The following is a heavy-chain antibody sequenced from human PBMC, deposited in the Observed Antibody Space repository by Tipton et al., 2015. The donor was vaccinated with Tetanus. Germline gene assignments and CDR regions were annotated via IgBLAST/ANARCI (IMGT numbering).Heavy chain of an antibody. CDR3: ARDGYNGYGMDV. V-gene: IGHV4-59*12. CDR2: IYYSGST. CDR1: GGSISSYY. D-gene: IGHD5-24*01. Sequence: TLSLTCTVSGGSISSYYWSWIRQPPGKGLEWIGYIYYSGSTNYNPSLKSRVTISVDTSKNQFSLKLSSVTAADTAVYYCARDGYNGYGMDVWGQGTTVTVSS. J-gene: IGHJ6*02.